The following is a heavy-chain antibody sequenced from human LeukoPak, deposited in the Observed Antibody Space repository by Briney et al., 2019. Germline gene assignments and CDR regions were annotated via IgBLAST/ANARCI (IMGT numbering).Heavy chain of an antibody. CDR3: ARHQTGLLYYGSGSHTAAFNL. CDR1: GFTFSSYE. Sequence: GSLRLSCAASGFTFSSYEMNWIRQPPGKGLEWVGSFFFPGNTFYNPSLKSRVTISVDTSKNQFSLTLSSVPAADTAVYYCARHQTGLLYYGSGSHTAAFNLWGQGTRVTVSS. CDR2: FFFPGNT. V-gene: IGHV4-39*01. D-gene: IGHD3-10*01. J-gene: IGHJ3*01.